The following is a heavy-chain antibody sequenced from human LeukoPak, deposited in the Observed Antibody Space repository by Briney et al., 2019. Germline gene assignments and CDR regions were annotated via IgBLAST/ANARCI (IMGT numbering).Heavy chain of an antibody. Sequence: GGSLGLSCAASGFTFSSYGMHWVRQAPGKGLEWVAVISYDGSNKYYADSVKGRFTISRDNSKNTLYLQMNSLRAEDTAVYYCAKGTRGVIIPNFDYWGQGTLVTVSS. CDR3: AKGTRGVIIPNFDY. J-gene: IGHJ4*02. CDR1: GFTFSSYG. V-gene: IGHV3-30*18. CDR2: ISYDGSNK. D-gene: IGHD3-10*01.